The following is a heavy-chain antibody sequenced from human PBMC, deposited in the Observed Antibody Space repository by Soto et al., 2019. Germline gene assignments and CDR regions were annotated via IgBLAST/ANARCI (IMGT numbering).Heavy chain of an antibody. CDR3: AKGRNATKGYYDFWSESYYYYGMDV. CDR1: GFTFSSYG. D-gene: IGHD3-3*01. J-gene: IGHJ6*02. CDR2: ISYDGSNK. V-gene: IGHV3-30*18. Sequence: GGSLRLSCAASGFTFSSYGMHWVRQAPGKGLEWVAVISYDGSNKYYADSVKGRFTISRDNSKNTLYLQMNSLRAEDTAVYYCAKGRNATKGYYDFWSESYYYYGMDVWGQGTTVTVSS.